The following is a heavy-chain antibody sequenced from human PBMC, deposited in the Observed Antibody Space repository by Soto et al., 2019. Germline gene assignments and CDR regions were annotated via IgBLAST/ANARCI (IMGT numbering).Heavy chain of an antibody. J-gene: IGHJ4*02. D-gene: IGHD6-13*01. CDR2: IFYSGST. CDR3: ARGYRQSGYSSSWVFDY. Sequence: QVQLQESGPGLVKPSQTLSLICTVSGGSINSGGYYWNWIRQHPGKGLEWIGYIFYSGSTYYNPFRGRRVTISADTSENQFSLNLRSVNAADSAVYFCARGYRQSGYSSSWVFDYWGQATLVNVSS. V-gene: IGHV4-31*03. CDR1: GGSINSGGYY.